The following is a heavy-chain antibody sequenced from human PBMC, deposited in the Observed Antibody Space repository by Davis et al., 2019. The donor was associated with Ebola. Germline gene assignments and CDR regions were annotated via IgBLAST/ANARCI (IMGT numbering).Heavy chain of an antibody. CDR1: GGSISTYY. Sequence: SETLSLTCTISGGSISTYYWSWIRQPPGRGLDYIGCIYYNGDADYNPSLNGRVTFSLDTSENQFSLKLSSVTAADMAVYYCARGRRPPNWHFDLWGRGTLVTVSS. CDR3: ARGRRPPNWHFDL. CDR2: IYYNGDA. V-gene: IGHV4-59*01. J-gene: IGHJ2*01.